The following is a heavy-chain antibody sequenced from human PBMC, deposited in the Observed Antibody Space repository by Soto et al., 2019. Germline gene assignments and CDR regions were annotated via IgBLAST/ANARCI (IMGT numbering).Heavy chain of an antibody. V-gene: IGHV3-23*01. CDR3: AKDMRCSGGSCYAHFDY. D-gene: IGHD2-15*01. CDR1: GFTFSSYA. J-gene: IGHJ4*02. CDR2: ISGRGDST. Sequence: GGSLRLSCAASGFTFSSYAISWIRQAPREGLEWVSAISGRGDSTYYADAVKGRFTVSRDNSKNTLYLQMRSLRAEDTAVYYCAKDMRCSGGSCYAHFDYWAQGTLVTVS.